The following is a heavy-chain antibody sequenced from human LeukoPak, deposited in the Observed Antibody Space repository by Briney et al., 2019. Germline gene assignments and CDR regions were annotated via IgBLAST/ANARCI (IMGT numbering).Heavy chain of an antibody. CDR1: GGSISSGGYY. Sequence: PSQTLSLTCTVSGGSISSGGYYWSWIRQHPGKGLEWIGYIYYSGSTNYNPSLKSRVTISVDTSKNQFSLKLSSVTAADTAVYYCARDRYYYDSSGYYWYFDLWGRGTLVTVSS. D-gene: IGHD3-22*01. CDR2: IYYSGST. CDR3: ARDRYYYDSSGYYWYFDL. J-gene: IGHJ2*01. V-gene: IGHV4-61*08.